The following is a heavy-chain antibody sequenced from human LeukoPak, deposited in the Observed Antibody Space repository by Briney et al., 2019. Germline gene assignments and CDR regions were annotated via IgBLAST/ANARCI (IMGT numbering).Heavy chain of an antibody. J-gene: IGHJ5*02. Sequence: GGSLRLSCAASGFTFSSYGMHWARQAPGKGLEWVAVISYDGSNKYYADSVKGRFTISRDSSKNTLYLQMNSLRAEDTAVYYCARDGEVPTAMVRIWVDLQDNWFDPWGQGTLVTVSS. CDR2: ISYDGSNK. CDR1: GFTFSSYG. D-gene: IGHD5-18*01. V-gene: IGHV3-30*19. CDR3: ARDGEVPTAMVRIWVDLQDNWFDP.